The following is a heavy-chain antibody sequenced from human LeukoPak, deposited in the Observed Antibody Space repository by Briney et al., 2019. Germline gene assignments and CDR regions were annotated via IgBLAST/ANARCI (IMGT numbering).Heavy chain of an antibody. Sequence: PSETLSLTCTVSGGSISSSSYYWGWIRQPPGKGLEWIGSIYYSGSTYYNPSLKSRVTISVDTSKNQFSLKLSSVTAADTAVYYCAREVAARPYYYYYYMDVGGKGTTVTVSS. D-gene: IGHD6-6*01. CDR1: GGSISSSSYY. CDR2: IYYSGST. V-gene: IGHV4-39*07. J-gene: IGHJ6*03. CDR3: AREVAARPYYYYYYMDV.